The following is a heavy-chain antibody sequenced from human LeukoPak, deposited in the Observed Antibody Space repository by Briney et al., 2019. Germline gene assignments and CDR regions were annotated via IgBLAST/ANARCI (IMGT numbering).Heavy chain of an antibody. D-gene: IGHD2-2*01. V-gene: IGHV3-30*03. Sequence: GGSLRLSCAASGFTFSSYGMHWVRQAPGKGLEWVAVISYDGSNKYYADSVKGRFTISRDNSKNTLYLQMNSLRAEDTAVYYCATTSDAFDIWGQGTMVTVSS. J-gene: IGHJ3*02. CDR3: ATTSDAFDI. CDR1: GFTFSSYG. CDR2: ISYDGSNK.